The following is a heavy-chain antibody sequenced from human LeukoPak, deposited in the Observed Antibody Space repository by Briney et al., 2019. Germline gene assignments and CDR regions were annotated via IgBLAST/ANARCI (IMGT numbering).Heavy chain of an antibody. CDR1: GYTFIGYY. J-gene: IGHJ4*02. CDR2: INPNSGGT. D-gene: IGHD6-19*01. Sequence: GASVKVSCKASGYTFIGYYMHWVRQAPGQGLEWMGWINPNSGGTNYAQKFQGRVTMTRDTSISTAYMELSRLTSDDTAVYYCARQLTSSGLDSWGQGTLVTVSS. CDR3: ARQLTSSGLDS. V-gene: IGHV1-2*02.